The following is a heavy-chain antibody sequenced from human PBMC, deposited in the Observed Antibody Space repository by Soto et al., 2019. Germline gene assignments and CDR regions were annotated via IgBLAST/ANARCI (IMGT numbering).Heavy chain of an antibody. D-gene: IGHD6-13*01. J-gene: IGHJ4*02. CDR1: GGSISSSNL. CDR2: IYHGGST. Sequence: QVQLQESGPGLVKPSGTLSLTCAVSGGSISSSNLWTWVRQPPGKGLGWIGEIYHGGSTNYNPSLKSRGTISVGTSKNQFSLRLSSVTAADTAVYYCARSPRSIAAGGIDYWGQGILVTVSS. CDR3: ARSPRSIAAGGIDY. V-gene: IGHV4-4*02.